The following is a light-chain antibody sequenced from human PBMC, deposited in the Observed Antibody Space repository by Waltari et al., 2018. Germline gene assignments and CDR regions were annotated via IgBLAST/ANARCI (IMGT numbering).Light chain of an antibody. Sequence: QSVLTQPPSASGTPGQRITISCSGGSSNIGSNDVFLYQQLPGTAPNLLIDANRQRPSGVPDRFSGSKSGTSASLAISGLRPEDEADYYCAAWDGGLSNWLFGGGTRLTVL. CDR3: AAWDGGLSNWL. CDR1: SSNIGSND. J-gene: IGLJ3*02. CDR2: ANR. V-gene: IGLV1-47*02.